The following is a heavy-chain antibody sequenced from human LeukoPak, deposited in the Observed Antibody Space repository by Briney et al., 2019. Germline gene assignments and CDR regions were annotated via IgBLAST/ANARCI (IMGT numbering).Heavy chain of an antibody. CDR3: ATEDFGVVIIPLGY. Sequence: SETLSLTCTVSGGSISSYYWSWLRQPPGKGLEWIGYIYYSGSTNYNPSLKSRVTMSVDTSKNQFSLKLSSVTAADTAVYYCATEDFGVVIIPLGYWGQGTLVTVSS. CDR2: IYYSGST. CDR1: GGSISSYY. J-gene: IGHJ4*02. D-gene: IGHD3-3*01. V-gene: IGHV4-59*12.